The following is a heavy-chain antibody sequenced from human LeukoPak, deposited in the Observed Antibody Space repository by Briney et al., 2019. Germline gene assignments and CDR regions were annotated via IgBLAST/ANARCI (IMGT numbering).Heavy chain of an antibody. V-gene: IGHV3-66*01. Sequence: PGGSLRLSYAASGFTLSSNYMSWVRQAPGKGLEWVSVIYSGGSTYYADSVKGRLTISRDNSKNTLYLQMNSLRAEETAVYYCARAIAAKDDYWGQGTLVTVSS. CDR3: ARAIAAKDDY. CDR2: IYSGGST. D-gene: IGHD2-15*01. J-gene: IGHJ4*02. CDR1: GFTLSSNY.